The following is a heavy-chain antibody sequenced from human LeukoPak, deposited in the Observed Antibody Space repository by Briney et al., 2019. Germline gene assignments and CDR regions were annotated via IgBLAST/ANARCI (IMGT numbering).Heavy chain of an antibody. V-gene: IGHV3-23*01. Sequence: PGGSLRLSCAASGFTFSSYAMSWVRQAPGKGLEWVSAISGSGGSTYYADSVKGRFTISRDNSKNTLYLQMNSLRAEDTAVYYCARKRVIAVAGTLNWFDPWGQGTLVTVSS. CDR1: GFTFSSYA. CDR2: ISGSGGST. D-gene: IGHD6-19*01. CDR3: ARKRVIAVAGTLNWFDP. J-gene: IGHJ5*02.